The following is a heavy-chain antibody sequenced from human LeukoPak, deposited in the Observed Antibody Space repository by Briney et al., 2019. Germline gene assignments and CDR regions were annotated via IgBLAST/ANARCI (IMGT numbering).Heavy chain of an antibody. CDR2: ISASNGNT. CDR1: GYTFTSYG. D-gene: IGHD1-7*01. J-gene: IGHJ4*03. Sequence: ASVTVSFKASGYTFTSYGVSWVRQAPGQGLEWVGWISASNGNTNYAQKLQGRVTMTTDTSTSTAYVELRSLRSDDTAVYYCARYPLSYTSNWHSYFDNTGHGTLCTVSS. CDR3: ARYPLSYTSNWHSYFDN. V-gene: IGHV1-18*01.